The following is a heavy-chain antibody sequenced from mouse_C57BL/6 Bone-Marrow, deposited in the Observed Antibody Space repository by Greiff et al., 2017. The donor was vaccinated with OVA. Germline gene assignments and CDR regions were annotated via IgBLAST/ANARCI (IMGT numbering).Heavy chain of an antibody. Sequence: QVHVKQSGAELVRPGTSVKMSCKASGYTFTNYWIGWAKQRPGHGLEWIGDIYPGGGYTNYNEKFKGKATLTADKSSSTAYMQFSSLTSEDSVIYYCARRGTGPFDYWGQGTTLTVSS. CDR1: GYTFTNYW. D-gene: IGHD4-1*01. CDR2: IYPGGGYT. CDR3: ARRGTGPFDY. V-gene: IGHV1-63*01. J-gene: IGHJ2*01.